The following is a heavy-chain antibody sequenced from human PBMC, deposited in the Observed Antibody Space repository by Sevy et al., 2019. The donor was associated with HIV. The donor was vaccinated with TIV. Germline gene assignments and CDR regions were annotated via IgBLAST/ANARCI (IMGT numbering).Heavy chain of an antibody. CDR3: AREGCTKPHDY. Sequence: GGSLRLSCAASGFTFSKYSMSWVRQPPGKGLEWVSTLSFGCGEINYADSVKGRFTISRDNSKSMGYLQMNNLGPEDTAVYYCAREGCTKPHDYWGQGTLVTVSS. J-gene: IGHJ4*02. V-gene: IGHV3-23*01. CDR2: LSFGCGEI. CDR1: GFTFSKYS. D-gene: IGHD2-8*01.